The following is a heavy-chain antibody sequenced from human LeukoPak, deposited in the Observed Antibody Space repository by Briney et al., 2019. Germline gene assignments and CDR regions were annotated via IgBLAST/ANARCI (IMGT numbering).Heavy chain of an antibody. Sequence: GGSLRLSCAASGFTFSSYAMSWVRQAPGKGLEWVSAISGSGGSTYCADSVKGRFTISRDNSKNTLYLQMNSLRAEDTAVYYCAKDFVGEPAPTYWFDPWGQGTLVTVTS. CDR1: GFTFSSYA. J-gene: IGHJ5*02. CDR2: ISGSGGST. V-gene: IGHV3-23*01. D-gene: IGHD1-26*01. CDR3: AKDFVGEPAPTYWFDP.